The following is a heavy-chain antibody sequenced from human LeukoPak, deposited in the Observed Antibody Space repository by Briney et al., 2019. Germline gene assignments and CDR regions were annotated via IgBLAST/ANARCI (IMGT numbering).Heavy chain of an antibody. CDR2: INPNSGGT. J-gene: IGHJ5*02. CDR3: ALAAAGLNYFDP. CDR1: GYTFTGYY. D-gene: IGHD6-13*01. Sequence: GASVKVSRKASGYTFTGYYMHWVRQAPGQGLEWMGWINPNSGGTNYAQKFQGRVTMTRDTSISTAYMDLSRLRSDDTAVYYCALAAAGLNYFDPWGQGTLVTVSS. V-gene: IGHV1-2*02.